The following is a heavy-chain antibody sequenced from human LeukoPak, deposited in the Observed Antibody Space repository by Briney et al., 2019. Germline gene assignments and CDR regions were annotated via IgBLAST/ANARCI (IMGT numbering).Heavy chain of an antibody. V-gene: IGHV4-4*02. D-gene: IGHD3-9*01. CDR2: IYHSGST. Sequence: PSETLSLTCAVSGGSISSSNWWRLVRQPPGKGLEWFGEIYHSGSTNYNPSLKSRVTISVDKSKNQFSLKLSSVTAADTAVYYCARSDDILTGYYSFDYWGQGTLVTVSS. CDR1: GGSISSSNW. CDR3: ARSDDILTGYYSFDY. J-gene: IGHJ4*02.